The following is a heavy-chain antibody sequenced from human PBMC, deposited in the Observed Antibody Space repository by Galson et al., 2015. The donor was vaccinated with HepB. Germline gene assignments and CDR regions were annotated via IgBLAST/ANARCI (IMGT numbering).Heavy chain of an antibody. CDR2: IYYSGSST. CDR3: ATDGSASDAFYI. J-gene: IGHJ3*02. V-gene: IGHV4-4*02. CDR1: GGSINSHTW. D-gene: IGHD6-25*01. Sequence: SETLSLTCDVSGGSINSHTWWSWVRQPPGQGLQWIGEIYYSGSSTTYHPSLQSRLTISLGESKNQFSLKLTSVTAADTAVYYCATDGSASDAFYIWGPGTMVTVSS.